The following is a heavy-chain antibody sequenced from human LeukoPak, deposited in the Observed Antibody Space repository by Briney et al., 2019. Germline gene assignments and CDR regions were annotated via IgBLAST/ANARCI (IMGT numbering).Heavy chain of an antibody. J-gene: IGHJ5*02. Sequence: ASVKVSCKASGGTFSSYAISWVRQAPGQGLEWMGGIIPIFGTANYAQKFQGRVTITTDESTSTAYMELSSLRSEVTAVYYCARVLVPAATNYWFDPWGQGTLVTVSS. CDR1: GGTFSSYA. CDR3: ARVLVPAATNYWFDP. V-gene: IGHV1-69*05. CDR2: IIPIFGTA. D-gene: IGHD2-2*01.